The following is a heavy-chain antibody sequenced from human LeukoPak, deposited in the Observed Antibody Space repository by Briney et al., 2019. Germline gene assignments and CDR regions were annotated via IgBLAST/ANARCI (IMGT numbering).Heavy chain of an antibody. CDR1: GGSISSSTYF. J-gene: IGHJ5*02. Sequence: DPSETLSLTCSVSGGSISSSTYFWGWIRQPPGKGLEWIGSVYYSGSTYYNPSLKSRVTISVDTSKNQFSLKLSSVTAADTAVYYCARAGMVRGVINTWFDPWGQGTLVTVSS. V-gene: IGHV4-39*07. CDR3: ARAGMVRGVINTWFDP. CDR2: VYYSGST. D-gene: IGHD3-10*01.